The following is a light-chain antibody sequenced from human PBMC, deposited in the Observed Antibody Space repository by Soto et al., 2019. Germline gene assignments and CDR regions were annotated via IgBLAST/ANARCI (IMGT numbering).Light chain of an antibody. V-gene: IGKV1-5*01. CDR2: AAS. CDR3: QHPWT. CDR1: QSISSW. Sequence: DIQMTQAPSTLSSSVGDRGTITCRASQSISSWLAWYQQKPGKAPKLLIYAASTLQSGVPSRFSGSGSGTEFTLTISSLQPDDFATYYCQHPWTFGQGTKVDIK. J-gene: IGKJ1*01.